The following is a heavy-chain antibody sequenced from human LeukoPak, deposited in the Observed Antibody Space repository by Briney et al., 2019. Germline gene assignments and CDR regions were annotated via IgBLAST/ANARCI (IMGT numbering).Heavy chain of an antibody. Sequence: GGSLRLSCAASGFTFSSYAMSWVRQAPGKGLEWASAISGSGGSTYYADSVKGRFTISRDNSKNTLYLQMNSLRAEDTAVYYCAKPYYYDSSGTRLYFDYWGQGTLVTVSS. V-gene: IGHV3-23*01. J-gene: IGHJ4*02. CDR2: ISGSGGST. CDR1: GFTFSSYA. D-gene: IGHD3-22*01. CDR3: AKPYYYDSSGTRLYFDY.